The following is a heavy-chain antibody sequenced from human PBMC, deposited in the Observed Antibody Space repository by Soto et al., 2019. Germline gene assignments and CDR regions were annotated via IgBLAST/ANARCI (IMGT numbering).Heavy chain of an antibody. D-gene: IGHD2-8*01. CDR1: GFTFRNYA. Sequence: GGSLRLSCVASGFTFRNYAVTWFRQAPGKGLEWVSTISGSSDSTYYADSVKGRFTISRDNSKNTLYLRMNSLRVEDTAVYYCAKDREQWGAFDIWGQGTMVTVSS. V-gene: IGHV3-23*01. CDR3: AKDREQWGAFDI. CDR2: ISGSSDST. J-gene: IGHJ3*02.